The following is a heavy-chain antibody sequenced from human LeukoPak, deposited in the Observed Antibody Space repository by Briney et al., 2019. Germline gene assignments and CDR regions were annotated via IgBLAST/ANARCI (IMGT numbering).Heavy chain of an antibody. V-gene: IGHV4-39*07. J-gene: IGHJ4*02. D-gene: IGHD6-6*01. CDR3: ARVEQLVLVDY. Sequence: SETLSLTCTVSGGSISSYYWSWIRQPPGKGLEWIGSIYCSGSTYYNPSLKSRVTISVDTSKNQFSLKLSSVTAADTAVYYCARVEQLVLVDYWGQGTLVTVSS. CDR1: GGSISSYY. CDR2: IYCSGST.